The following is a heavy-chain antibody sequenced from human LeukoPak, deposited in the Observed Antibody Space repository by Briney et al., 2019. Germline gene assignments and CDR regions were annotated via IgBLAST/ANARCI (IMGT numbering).Heavy chain of an antibody. V-gene: IGHV3-11*01. CDR1: GFTFSGFY. Sequence: GGSLRLSCAAPGFTFSGFYMTWIRQTPGRGLEWISYISTTGSDISYADSVKGRFTISRDNVKNSLYLQLNSLTAEDTAVYYCAKTARTLDYWGQGTLVTVSS. CDR3: AKTARTLDY. J-gene: IGHJ4*02. CDR2: ISTTGSDI. D-gene: IGHD1/OR15-1a*01.